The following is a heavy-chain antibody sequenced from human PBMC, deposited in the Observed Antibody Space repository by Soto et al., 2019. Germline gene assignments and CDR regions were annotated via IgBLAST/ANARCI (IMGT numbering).Heavy chain of an antibody. CDR2: ISYDGSNK. J-gene: IGHJ4*02. V-gene: IGHV3-30*03. D-gene: IGHD3-22*01. CDR1: GFTFSSYG. Sequence: GGSLRLSCAASGFTFSSYGMHWVRQAPGKGLEWVAVISYDGSNKYYADSVKGRFTISRDNSKNTLYLQMNSLRAEDTAVYYCARDYCDSSGYPDYWGQGTLVTVSS. CDR3: ARDYCDSSGYPDY.